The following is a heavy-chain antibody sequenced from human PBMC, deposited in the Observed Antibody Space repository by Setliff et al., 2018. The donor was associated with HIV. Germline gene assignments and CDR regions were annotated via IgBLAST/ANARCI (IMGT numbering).Heavy chain of an antibody. D-gene: IGHD6-6*01. J-gene: IGHJ4*02. CDR1: GGSISSSSYY. CDR3: AREDSSYHYFDY. V-gene: IGHV4-39*02. CDR2: IFYSGSA. Sequence: PSETLSLTCTVSGGSISSSSYYWGWIRQPPGEGREWIGSIFYSGSANYNPSLRSPVAISVDTSKNQFSLKLTSVTAADTAVYYCAREDSSYHYFDYWGQGMLVTVPQ.